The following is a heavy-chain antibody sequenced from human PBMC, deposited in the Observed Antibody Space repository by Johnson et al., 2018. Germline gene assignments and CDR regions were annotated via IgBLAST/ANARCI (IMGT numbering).Heavy chain of an antibody. V-gene: IGHV3-7*01. CDR1: GFSFSAYW. J-gene: IGHJ6*03. Sequence: VQLVQSGGGLVQPGGSLRLSCATSGFSFSAYWMSWVRQAPGKGLEWVANIKQYGREKFHLDSVRGRFTISRENAINSLYLQMNSLRVEDTAVYYCATKYCGDDCYSLYYYYMDVWGKGTTVTVSS. CDR3: ATKYCGDDCYSLYYYYMDV. D-gene: IGHD2-21*02. CDR2: IKQYGREK.